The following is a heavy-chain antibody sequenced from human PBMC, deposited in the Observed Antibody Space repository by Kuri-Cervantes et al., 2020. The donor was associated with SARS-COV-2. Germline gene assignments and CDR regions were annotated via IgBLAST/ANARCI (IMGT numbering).Heavy chain of an antibody. CDR1: VGAFSSYT. CDR3: ARDVGYGGTSELDITYFDY. J-gene: IGHJ4*02. Sequence: SVKVSCKASVGAFSSYTISWVRQAPGQGLEWMGGIIPFFGTPNYAQKFEGRVTITADESTSTAYIELSSLRFEDTAVYFCARDVGYGGTSELDITYFDYWGQGTLVTVSS. D-gene: IGHD4-23*01. V-gene: IGHV1-69*13. CDR2: IIPFFGTP.